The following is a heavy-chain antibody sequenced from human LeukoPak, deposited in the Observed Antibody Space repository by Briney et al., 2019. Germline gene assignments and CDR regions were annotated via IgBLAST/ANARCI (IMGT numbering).Heavy chain of an antibody. CDR2: VYYSGST. V-gene: IGHV4-59*01. CDR1: GGSISSYY. Sequence: SETLSLTCTVSGGSISSYYWSWIRQPPGKGLEYIGYVYYSGSTDYNPSLKSRVTISVDTSKNQFSLKLSSVTAADTAVYCCARAGSPGYYFDHWGQGSLVTVSS. D-gene: IGHD6-19*01. J-gene: IGHJ4*02. CDR3: ARAGSPGYYFDH.